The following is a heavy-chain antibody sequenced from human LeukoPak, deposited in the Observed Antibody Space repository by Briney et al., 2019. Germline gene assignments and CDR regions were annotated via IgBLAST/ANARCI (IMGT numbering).Heavy chain of an antibody. J-gene: IGHJ4*02. Sequence: GGSLRLSCAASGFTFSDYYMTWIRQAPGKGLEWVSYISSSGSPMYYADSVKGRFTISRDNAKNSLYLQMNSLRADDTAVYYCAKDQEYSGSYFDYWGQGTLVTVSS. V-gene: IGHV3-11*01. CDR1: GFTFSDYY. CDR2: ISSSGSPM. CDR3: AKDQEYSGSYFDY. D-gene: IGHD5-12*01.